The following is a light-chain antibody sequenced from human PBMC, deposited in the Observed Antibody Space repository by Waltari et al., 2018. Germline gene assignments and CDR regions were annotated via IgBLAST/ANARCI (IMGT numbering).Light chain of an antibody. CDR2: GAS. J-gene: IGKJ2*01. CDR3: QQYGSSPYT. V-gene: IGKV3-20*01. CDR1: QSVSSSY. Sequence: EIVLTQSPGTLSLSPGERATLSCRASQSVSSSYLAWHQQKSGQAPRLLIYGASSRATGIPDRFSGSGSGTDFSLTISRLEPEDFAVYYCQQYGSSPYTFGQGTMLEIK.